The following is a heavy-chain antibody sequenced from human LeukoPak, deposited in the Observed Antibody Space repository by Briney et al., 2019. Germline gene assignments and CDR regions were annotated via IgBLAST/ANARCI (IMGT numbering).Heavy chain of an antibody. D-gene: IGHD1-26*01. CDR1: GDSISSYY. J-gene: IGHJ3*02. CDR2: VYYNGNS. Sequence: SETLSLTCTVSGDSISSYYWSWIRQPPGKGLEWIGYVYYNGNSNYNPSLKSRVTISVDTSKNQFSLKLSSVTAADTAVYYCARDRSGSYYSDAFDIWGQGTMVTVSS. CDR3: ARDRSGSYYSDAFDI. V-gene: IGHV4-59*01.